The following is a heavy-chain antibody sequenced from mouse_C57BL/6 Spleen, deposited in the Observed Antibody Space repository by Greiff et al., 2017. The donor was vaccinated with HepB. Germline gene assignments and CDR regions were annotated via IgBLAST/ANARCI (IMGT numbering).Heavy chain of an antibody. CDR2: IHPNSGST. V-gene: IGHV1-64*01. D-gene: IGHD2-3*01. CDR3: ARSLYDGFAY. J-gene: IGHJ3*01. CDR1: GYTFTSYW. Sequence: VQLQQPGAELVKPGAPVKLSCKASGYTFTSYWMHWVKQRPGQGLEWIGMIHPNSGSTNYNEKFKSKATLTVDKSSSTAYMQLSSLTSEDSAVYYCARSLYDGFAYWCQGTLVTVSA.